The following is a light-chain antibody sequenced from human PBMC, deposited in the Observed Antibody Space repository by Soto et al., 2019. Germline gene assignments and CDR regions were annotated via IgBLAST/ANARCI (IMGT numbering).Light chain of an antibody. CDR1: QSVSSN. CDR2: GAS. J-gene: IGKJ1*01. Sequence: EIVMTQSPATLSVSPGERATLSCRASQSVSSNLAWYQQKPGQAPRLLIYGASTRATGVPARLRGRETGTKFTLSICILLSEDFAVYYCQQYNNWPKTFGQGTKV. CDR3: QQYNNWPKT. V-gene: IGKV3-15*01.